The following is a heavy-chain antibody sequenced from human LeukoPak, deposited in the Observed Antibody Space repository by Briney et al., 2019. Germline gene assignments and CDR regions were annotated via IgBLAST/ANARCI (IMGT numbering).Heavy chain of an antibody. V-gene: IGHV3-30-3*01. D-gene: IGHD3-22*01. Sequence: GGSLRLSCAASKLTFSNYAMHWVRQAPGKGLEWVAVLSHVGSNKYYADSVKGRFTISRDNSKNTLYLQMNSLRAEDTAVYYCARGPGVYYDSSGYYYPSMDVWGQGTTVTVSS. CDR3: ARGPGVYYDSSGYYYPSMDV. CDR2: LSHVGSNK. CDR1: KLTFSNYA. J-gene: IGHJ6*02.